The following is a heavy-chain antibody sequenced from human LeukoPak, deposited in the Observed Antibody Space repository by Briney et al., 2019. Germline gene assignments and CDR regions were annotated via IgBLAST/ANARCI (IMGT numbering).Heavy chain of an antibody. Sequence: GGSLRLSCAASGFTFSSYSMNWVRQAPGKGLEWVSSITSSSSYIYYADSVKGRFTISRDNAKNSLYLQMNSLRAEDTAVYYCAKDRIVVVPAARDLTWFDPWGQGTLVTVSS. CDR3: AKDRIVVVPAARDLTWFDP. D-gene: IGHD2-2*01. J-gene: IGHJ5*02. CDR2: ITSSSSYI. V-gene: IGHV3-21*04. CDR1: GFTFSSYS.